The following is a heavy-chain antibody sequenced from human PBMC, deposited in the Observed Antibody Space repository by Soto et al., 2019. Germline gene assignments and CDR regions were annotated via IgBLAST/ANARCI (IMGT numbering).Heavy chain of an antibody. Sequence: GGSLRLSCAASGFTFTSYNMNWVRQAPGKGLEWVSYISISSSAIYYADSVKGRFTISRDNAKNSLFLQMNSLRVEDTAVYFCAREYYYMDVWGKGTTVTVSS. V-gene: IGHV3-48*01. J-gene: IGHJ6*03. CDR3: AREYYYMDV. CDR1: GFTFTSYN. CDR2: ISISSSAI.